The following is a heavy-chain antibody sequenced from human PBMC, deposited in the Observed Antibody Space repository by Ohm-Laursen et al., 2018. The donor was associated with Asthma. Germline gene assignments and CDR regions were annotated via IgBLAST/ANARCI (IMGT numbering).Heavy chain of an antibody. D-gene: IGHD4-17*01. J-gene: IGHJ4*02. Sequence: ASVKVSCKASGYTFSSYGISWVRQAPGQGLEWMGWIGAYNGDTNYAQRLQGRITLTTDTFTSTAYMELRSLRSDDTAVYHCTRDIGYGDDTFDYWGQGTLVTVSS. V-gene: IGHV1-18*01. CDR3: TRDIGYGDDTFDY. CDR1: GYTFSSYG. CDR2: IGAYNGDT.